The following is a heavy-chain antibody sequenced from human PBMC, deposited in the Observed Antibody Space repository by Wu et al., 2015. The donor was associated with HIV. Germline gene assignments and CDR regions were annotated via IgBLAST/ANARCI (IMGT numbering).Heavy chain of an antibody. J-gene: IGHJ6*03. CDR3: ARAQPGYCSSTSCSYYYMDV. Sequence: QVQLVQSGAEVKKPGSSVKVSCKASGGTFSSYAISWVRQAPGQGLEWMGGIIPIFGTANYAQKFQGRVTITADESTSTAYMELSSLRSEDTAVYYCARAQPGYCSSTSCSYYYMDVVGTKGTTVTVSS. V-gene: IGHV1-69*12. CDR2: IIPIFGTA. CDR1: GGTFSSYA. D-gene: IGHD2-2*01.